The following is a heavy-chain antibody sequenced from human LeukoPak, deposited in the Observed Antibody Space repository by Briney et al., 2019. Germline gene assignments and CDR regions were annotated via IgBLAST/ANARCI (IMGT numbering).Heavy chain of an antibody. J-gene: IGHJ4*02. CDR2: ISGDGGST. CDR1: GFTFDDYA. Sequence: GGSLRLSCAASGFTFDDYAMHWVRQAPGKGLEWVSLISGDGGSTYYADSVKGRFTISRDNSKNSLYLQMNSLRPEDTALYYCAKSSIAAAFDYWGQGTLVTVSS. V-gene: IGHV3-43*02. CDR3: AKSSIAAAFDY. D-gene: IGHD6-13*01.